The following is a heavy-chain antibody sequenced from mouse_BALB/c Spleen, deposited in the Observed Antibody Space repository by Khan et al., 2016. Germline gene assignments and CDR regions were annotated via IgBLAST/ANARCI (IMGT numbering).Heavy chain of an antibody. CDR1: GYAFSSYW. J-gene: IGHJ2*01. CDR2: IYPGDGDI. D-gene: IGHD1-1*02. Sequence: QVRLQQSGAELVRPGSSVKISCKASGYAFSSYWMNWVKQRPGQGLEWIGQIYPGDGDINYNGKFKGKATLTADKSSSTAYMQLSSLTSEDSAVYFCTRLGGKDYWGQGTTLTVSS. CDR3: TRLGGKDY. V-gene: IGHV1-80*01.